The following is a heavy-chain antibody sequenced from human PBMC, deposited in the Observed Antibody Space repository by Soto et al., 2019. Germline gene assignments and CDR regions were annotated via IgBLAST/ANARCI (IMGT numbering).Heavy chain of an antibody. D-gene: IGHD3-10*01. J-gene: IGHJ6*02. CDR2: IRYNGSNK. Sequence: GGSLRLSCVTSGFTFSSYGIHWCRQAPGKGLEGLAIIRYNGSNKYYGDSVKGRFTISRDNSNNTLYLEMNNLRAEDTAVYYCARDRTFYGSGSKGMDFWGQGTTVTVSS. CDR1: GFTFSSYG. CDR3: ARDRTFYGSGSKGMDF. V-gene: IGHV3-30*02.